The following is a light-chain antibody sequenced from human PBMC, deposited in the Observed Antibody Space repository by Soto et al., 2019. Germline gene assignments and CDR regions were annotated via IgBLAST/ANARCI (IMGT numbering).Light chain of an antibody. Sequence: DIQMTQSPSTLSASVGDRVTITCRASQTISSWLAWYLQKPGKAPKLLIYKASSLQSGVPSRFSGSGSGTEFTLTISSLQPDDFATYYCQHYYNYPWTFGQGTKVEIK. CDR2: KAS. CDR1: QTISSW. CDR3: QHYYNYPWT. V-gene: IGKV1-5*03. J-gene: IGKJ1*01.